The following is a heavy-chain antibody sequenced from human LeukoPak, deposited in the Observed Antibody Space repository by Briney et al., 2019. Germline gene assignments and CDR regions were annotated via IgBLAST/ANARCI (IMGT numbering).Heavy chain of an antibody. J-gene: IGHJ3*02. Sequence: SETLSLTCTVSGGSISSGDYYWSWIRQPPGKGLEWIGYIYYSGSTYYNPSLKSRVTISVDTSKNQFSLKLSSVTAADTAVYYCARAPIGRDAFDIWGQGTMVTVSS. V-gene: IGHV4-30-4*02. CDR2: IYYSGST. CDR1: GGSISSGDYY. CDR3: ARAPIGRDAFDI. D-gene: IGHD3-10*01.